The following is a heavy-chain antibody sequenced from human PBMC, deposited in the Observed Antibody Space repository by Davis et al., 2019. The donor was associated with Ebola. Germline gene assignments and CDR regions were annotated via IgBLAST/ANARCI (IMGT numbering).Heavy chain of an antibody. CDR3: ARGGGSYSYRY. D-gene: IGHD1-26*01. V-gene: IGHV1-58*01. CDR1: GFTFTSSA. Sequence: AASVKVSCKASGFTFTSSAVQWVRQARGQRLEWIGWIVVGSGNTNYAQKLQGRVTMTTDTSTSTAYMELRSLRSDDTAVYYCARGGGSYSYRYWGQGTLVTVSS. CDR2: IVVGSGNT. J-gene: IGHJ4*02.